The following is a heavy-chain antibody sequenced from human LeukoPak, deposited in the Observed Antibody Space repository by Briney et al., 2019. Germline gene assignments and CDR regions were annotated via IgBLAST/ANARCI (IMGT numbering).Heavy chain of an antibody. CDR1: GYTFTSYD. V-gene: IGHV1-8*01. CDR3: ASDLVGPDDAFDI. D-gene: IGHD1-26*01. J-gene: IGHJ3*02. CDR2: MNPNSGNT. Sequence: VASVKVSCKASGYTFTSYDINWVRQATGQGLEWTGWMNPNSGNTGYAQKFQGRVTMTRNTSISTAYMELSSLRSEDTAVYYCASDLVGPDDAFDIWGQGTMVTVSS.